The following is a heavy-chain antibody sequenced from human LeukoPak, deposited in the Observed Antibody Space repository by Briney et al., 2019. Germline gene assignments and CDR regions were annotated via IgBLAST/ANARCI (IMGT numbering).Heavy chain of an antibody. CDR1: GYTFTDTGNY. J-gene: IGHJ4*02. D-gene: IGHD5-18*01. Sequence: ASVKVSCKTSGYTFTDTGNYMHWVRQAPGQGPEWMGWMNPNSGGTNYAQKFQGRVTMTRDTSISTAYMELSRLRSDDTAVYYCARDNSYGYEIDYWGQGTLVTVSS. CDR3: ARDNSYGYEIDY. V-gene: IGHV1-2*02. CDR2: MNPNSGGT.